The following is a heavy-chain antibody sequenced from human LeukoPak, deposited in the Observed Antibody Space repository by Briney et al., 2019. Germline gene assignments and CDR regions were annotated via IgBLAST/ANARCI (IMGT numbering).Heavy chain of an antibody. CDR1: GYAFGSHG. Sequence: GGSLTLSCAASGYAFGSHGLTWVRQAPGKGLEWVATINGAGDNPCYAETVKGRFTISRDNSRDTLYLQMHSLRAEDTAIYYCAKVSVCYGCYFDYWGQGTLVTVSS. V-gene: IGHV3-23*01. CDR2: INGAGDNP. J-gene: IGHJ4*02. D-gene: IGHD3-10*01. CDR3: AKVSVCYGCYFDY.